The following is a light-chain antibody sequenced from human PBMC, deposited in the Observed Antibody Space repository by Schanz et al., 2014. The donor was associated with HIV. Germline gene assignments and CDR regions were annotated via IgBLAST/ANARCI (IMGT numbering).Light chain of an antibody. CDR2: EAS. CDR1: QSISEW. Sequence: DIQMTQSPSTLSASVGDRITISCRASQSISEWLAWYQQRPGQAPNLLISEASTLESGVPSRFSGTGSGTEFTLTISSLQPDDFATYYCQQYNDNSGTFGRGTKLEFK. J-gene: IGKJ2*01. CDR3: QQYNDNSGT. V-gene: IGKV1-5*03.